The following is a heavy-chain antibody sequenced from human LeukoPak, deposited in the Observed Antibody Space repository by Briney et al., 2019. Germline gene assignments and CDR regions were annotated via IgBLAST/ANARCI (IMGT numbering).Heavy chain of an antibody. Sequence: AASVKVYCKASGGTFSRYAISWVRQAPGQGLEWMGGILPIFGTAKYAQKFQGRVTITADESTSTAYMELSSLRSEDTAVYYCARGYCSGGSCSQGANYYYYYYMDVWGKGTTVTISS. CDR1: GGTFSRYA. D-gene: IGHD2-15*01. J-gene: IGHJ6*03. V-gene: IGHV1-69*13. CDR2: ILPIFGTA. CDR3: ARGYCSGGSCSQGANYYYYYYMDV.